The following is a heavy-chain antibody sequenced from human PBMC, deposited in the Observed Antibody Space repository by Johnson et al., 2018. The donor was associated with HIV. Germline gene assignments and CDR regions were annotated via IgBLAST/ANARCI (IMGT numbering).Heavy chain of an antibody. V-gene: IGHV3-NL1*01. J-gene: IGHJ3*02. CDR3: ANGGQVDAFDI. CDR2: IYSGGST. CDR1: GFTFSSYG. Sequence: QVQLVESGGGVVQPGRSLRLSCAASGFTFSSYGMHWVRQAPGKGLEWVSGIYSGGSTYYADSVKGRFTISRAKSKNTVYLQLNSLRPEDTALYYCANGGQVDAFDIWGQGTMVTVSS.